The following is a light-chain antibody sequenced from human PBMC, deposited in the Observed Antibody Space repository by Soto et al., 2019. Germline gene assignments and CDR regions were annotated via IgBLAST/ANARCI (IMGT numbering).Light chain of an antibody. V-gene: IGKV1-5*03. Sequence: IQMTQSPSTLSGSVGDRVTITCRASRTISSWLAWYQQKPGKAPKLLIYKASTLKSGVPSRFSGSGSGTEFTLTISSLQPDDFATYYCQHYNSYSEAFGQGTKVDNK. J-gene: IGKJ1*01. CDR1: RTISSW. CDR3: QHYNSYSEA. CDR2: KAS.